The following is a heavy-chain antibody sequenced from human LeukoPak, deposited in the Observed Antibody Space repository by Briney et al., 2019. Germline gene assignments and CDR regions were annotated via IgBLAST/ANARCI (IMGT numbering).Heavy chain of an antibody. V-gene: IGHV4-59*01. CDR2: IYYTGST. CDR1: TGSLSTNY. CDR3: ARYSNAVAGARWFDH. D-gene: IGHD2-21*01. J-gene: IGHJ5*02. Sequence: SETLSLTCTVSTGSLSTNYWRWMRPPPGGELVWIGYIYYTGSTNYNPYLRSRVTISLDTSKSQFSLKLISVTAADTAVYYCARYSNAVAGARWFDHWGQGTLVTVSS.